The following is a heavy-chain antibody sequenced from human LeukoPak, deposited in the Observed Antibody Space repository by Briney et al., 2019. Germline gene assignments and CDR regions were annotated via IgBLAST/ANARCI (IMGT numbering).Heavy chain of an antibody. Sequence: GTSVKVSCKASGYTFTSYGISWVRQAPGQGLEWMGWISAYNGNTNHAQKLQGRVTITADESTSTAYMELSSLRSEDTAVYYCVGEDYYDSSGYPNWGQGTMVTVSS. CDR2: ISAYNGNT. D-gene: IGHD3-22*01. CDR3: VGEDYYDSSGYPN. J-gene: IGHJ3*01. CDR1: GYTFTSYG. V-gene: IGHV1-18*01.